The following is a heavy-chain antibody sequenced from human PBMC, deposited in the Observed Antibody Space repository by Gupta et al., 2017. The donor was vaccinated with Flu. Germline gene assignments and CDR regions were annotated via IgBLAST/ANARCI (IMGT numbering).Heavy chain of an antibody. J-gene: IGHJ6*02. CDR1: GFTFSVHY. CDR2: INTRGDVI. V-gene: IGHV3-11*01. CDR3: ARGRISDYYFGMDV. D-gene: IGHD2-15*01. Sequence: VQLVESGGGLVEPGGSLRLSCVASGFTFSVHYMTWLRQAPGKGLEWISYINTRGDVIEYADSVKGRFTISRDNVKSAVFLQMDSLRDDDTAVYFCARGRISDYYFGMDVWGQGATVTVSS.